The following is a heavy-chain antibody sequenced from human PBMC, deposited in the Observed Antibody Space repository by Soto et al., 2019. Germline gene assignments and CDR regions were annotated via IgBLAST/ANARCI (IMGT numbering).Heavy chain of an antibody. CDR1: GGSISSYY. CDR2: IYYSGST. D-gene: IGHD3-16*01. J-gene: IGHJ4*02. Sequence: PSETLSLTCTVSGGSISSYYWSWIRQPPGKGLEWIGYIYYSGSTNYNPSLKSRVTISVDTSKNQFSLKLSSVTAADTAVYYCARQGDEENPTLGFDYWGQGPLVTV. CDR3: ARQGDEENPTLGFDY. V-gene: IGHV4-59*08.